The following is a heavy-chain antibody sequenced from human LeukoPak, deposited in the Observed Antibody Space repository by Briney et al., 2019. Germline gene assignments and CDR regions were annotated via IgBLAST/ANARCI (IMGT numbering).Heavy chain of an antibody. Sequence: ASVPVSFKASGYTFTAYYMHWVRQAPGQGLEWMGWIRPDTGGTHYAQKFQGRVTLTMDTSTSTPTIELSKLRYSDTAVYICPREGDAYGALDDWGQGTLVTVSS. CDR1: GYTFTAYY. D-gene: IGHD4/OR15-4a*01. CDR2: IRPDTGGT. CDR3: PREGDAYGALDD. J-gene: IGHJ4*02. V-gene: IGHV1-2*02.